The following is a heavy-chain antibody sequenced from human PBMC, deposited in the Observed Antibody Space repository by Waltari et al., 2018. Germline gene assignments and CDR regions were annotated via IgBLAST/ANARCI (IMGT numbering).Heavy chain of an antibody. CDR3: AGPRGIHLWSFDD. CDR2: IIPVIDTA. J-gene: IGHJ4*02. D-gene: IGHD5-18*01. CDR1: GGTFKPYA. Sequence: QVQLVQSGAEVKRPGSSVKVSCKASGGTFKPYAVNWVRQAPGLGLEWMGRIIPVIDTAVYGQKFQDRVTFTADRATGTAYMELSSLRPDDTGMYYCAGPRGIHLWSFDDWGQGTLVIVSS. V-gene: IGHV1-69*04.